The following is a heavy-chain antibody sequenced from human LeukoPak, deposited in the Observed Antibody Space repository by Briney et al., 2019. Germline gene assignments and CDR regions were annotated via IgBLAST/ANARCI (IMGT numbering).Heavy chain of an antibody. Sequence: GGSLRLSCAASGFTFSDYAMSWVRQAPGKGLEWVSVIYSGGSTYYADSVKGRFTISRDNSKNTLYLQMNSLRAEDTAVYYCARGGTYYYDSSGYYWFDYWGQGTLVTVSS. CDR3: ARGGTYYYDSSGYYWFDY. CDR1: GFTFSDYA. D-gene: IGHD3-22*01. J-gene: IGHJ4*02. V-gene: IGHV3-53*01. CDR2: IYSGGST.